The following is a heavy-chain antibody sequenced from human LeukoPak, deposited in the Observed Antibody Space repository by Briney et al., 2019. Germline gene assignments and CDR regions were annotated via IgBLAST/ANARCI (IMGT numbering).Heavy chain of an antibody. CDR2: IYYSGST. CDR3: ARLRFGLSSYYYYYYMDV. Sequence: ETLSLTCTVSGGSISSSSYYWGWIRQPPGKGLEWIGSIYYSGSTYYNPSLKSRVTISVDTSKSQFSLKLSSVTAADTAVYYCARLRFGLSSYYYYYYMDVWGKGTTVTISS. CDR1: GGSISSSSYY. D-gene: IGHD3-10*01. V-gene: IGHV4-39*01. J-gene: IGHJ6*03.